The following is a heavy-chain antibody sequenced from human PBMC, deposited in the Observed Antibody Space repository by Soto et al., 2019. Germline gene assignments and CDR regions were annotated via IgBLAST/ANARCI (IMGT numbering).Heavy chain of an antibody. Sequence: QVQLVQSGAEVKKPGSSVKVSCKASGGTFRSYAISWVRQAPGQGLEWMGGIIPIFGTANYAQKFQGRVTITADESTSTAYMELSSLRSEDTAVYYCAGPPELTRIYYYYGMDVWGQGTTVTVSS. J-gene: IGHJ6*02. CDR2: IIPIFGTA. V-gene: IGHV1-69*12. CDR1: GGTFRSYA. D-gene: IGHD1-7*01. CDR3: AGPPELTRIYYYYGMDV.